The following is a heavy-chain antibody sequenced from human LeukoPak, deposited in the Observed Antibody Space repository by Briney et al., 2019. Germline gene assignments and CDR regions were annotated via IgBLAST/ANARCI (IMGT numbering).Heavy chain of an antibody. CDR3: ARVGALRYFDPTGWFDP. D-gene: IGHD3-9*01. Sequence: GASVKVSCKASGYTFTSYYMHWVRQAPGQGLEWMGIINPSGGSTSYAQKFQGRVTMTRDTFTSTVYMELSSLRSEDTAVYYCARVGALRYFDPTGWFDPWGQGTLVTVSS. CDR2: INPSGGST. CDR1: GYTFTSYY. J-gene: IGHJ5*02. V-gene: IGHV1-46*01.